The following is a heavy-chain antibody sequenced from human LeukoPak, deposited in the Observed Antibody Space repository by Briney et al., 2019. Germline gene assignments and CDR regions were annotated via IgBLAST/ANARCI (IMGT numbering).Heavy chain of an antibody. CDR3: ARDGRPFGYSGWFLDY. D-gene: IGHD5-12*01. CDR2: MNPTSGNT. V-gene: IGHV1-8*03. CDR1: GYTFTDYD. Sequence: ASVKVSCKASGYTFTDYDINWVRQATGQGLEWMGWMNPTSGNTGYAQQFQGRVTITRNTSISTAYMELGSLRSEDTAIYYCARDGRPFGYSGWFLDYWGQGTLVTVSS. J-gene: IGHJ4*02.